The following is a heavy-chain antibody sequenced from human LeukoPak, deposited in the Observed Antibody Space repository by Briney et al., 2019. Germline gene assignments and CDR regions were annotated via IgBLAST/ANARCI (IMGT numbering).Heavy chain of an antibody. CDR2: IYYSGST. J-gene: IGHJ4*02. Sequence: SETLSLTCAVYGGSFSGYYWSWIRQPPGKGLEWIGYIYYSGSTNYNPSLKSRVTISVDTSKNQFSLKLSSVTAADTAVYYCGRAGRDGYNFDYWGQGTLVTVSS. CDR1: GGSFSGYY. D-gene: IGHD5-24*01. V-gene: IGHV4-59*01. CDR3: GRAGRDGYNFDY.